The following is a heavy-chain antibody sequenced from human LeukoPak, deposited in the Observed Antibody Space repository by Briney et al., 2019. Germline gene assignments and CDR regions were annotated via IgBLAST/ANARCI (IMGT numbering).Heavy chain of an antibody. CDR2: ISAYNGNT. V-gene: IGHV1-18*01. D-gene: IGHD1-26*01. CDR1: GYTFTSYG. CDR3: ARGGSSGIVGATKGADAFDI. Sequence: GASVKVSCKASGYTFTSYGISWVRQAPGQGLEWMGWISAYNGNTNYAQKLQGRVTMTTDTSTSTAYMELKSLRSDDTAVYYCARGGSSGIVGATKGADAFDIWGQGTMVTVSS. J-gene: IGHJ3*02.